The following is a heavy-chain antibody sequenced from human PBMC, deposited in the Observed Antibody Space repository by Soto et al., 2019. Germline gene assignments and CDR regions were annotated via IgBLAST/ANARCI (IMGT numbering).Heavy chain of an antibody. V-gene: IGHV2-26*01. J-gene: IGHJ6*02. CDR2: FFSDAER. CDR3: ARMDGDSNYYGLAV. CDR1: GFSLTNGRMG. Sequence: QVTLKESGPVLVKPTETLTLTCSVSGFSLTNGRMGVSWIRQPPGKALEWLAHFFSDAERSYSTSMQSRLNKYKDSSGCQVVLTMTNMAPADTVTYFCARMDGDSNYYGLAVLGHGIAVTVSS. D-gene: IGHD4-17*01.